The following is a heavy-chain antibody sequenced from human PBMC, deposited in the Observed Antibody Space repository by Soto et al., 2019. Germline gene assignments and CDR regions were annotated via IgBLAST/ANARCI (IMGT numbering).Heavy chain of an antibody. CDR2: IYYSGST. D-gene: IGHD3-10*01. J-gene: IGHJ4*02. Sequence: SETLSLTCSVAGGTISSYYLSWIRKTPGKGLEWIGYIYYSGSTNYNPSLKSRVTISVDTSKNQFSLNLRSVTAADTAVYYCARPGGNGITSPFDSWGLGALVTVSS. V-gene: IGHV4-59*01. CDR1: GGTISSYY. CDR3: ARPGGNGITSPFDS.